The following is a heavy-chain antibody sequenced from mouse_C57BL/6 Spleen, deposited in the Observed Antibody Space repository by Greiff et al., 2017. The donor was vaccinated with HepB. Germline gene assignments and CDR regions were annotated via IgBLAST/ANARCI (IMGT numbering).Heavy chain of an antibody. CDR2: IDPSDSYT. CDR3: AGGAMDY. CDR1: GYTFTSYW. Sequence: VQLQQPGAELVKPGASVKLSCKASGYTFTSYWMQWVKQRPGQGLEWIGEIDPSDSYTNYNQKFKGKATLTVDTSSSTAYMQLSSLTSEDSAVYYCAGGAMDYWGQGTSVTVSS. V-gene: IGHV1-50*01. J-gene: IGHJ4*01.